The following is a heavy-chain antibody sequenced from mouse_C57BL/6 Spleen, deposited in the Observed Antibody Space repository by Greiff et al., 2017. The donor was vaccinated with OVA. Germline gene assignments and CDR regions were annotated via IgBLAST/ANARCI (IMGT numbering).Heavy chain of an antibody. D-gene: IGHD3-1*01. V-gene: IGHV1-64*01. CDR3: ARSGEGSMDY. J-gene: IGHJ4*01. CDR1: GYTFTSYW. CDR2: IHPNSGST. Sequence: VQLQQPGAELVKPGASVKLSCKASGYTFTSYWMHWVKQRPGQDLEWIGMIHPNSGSTNYNEKFKSKATLTVDKSSSTAYMQLSSLTSEDSAVYYCARSGEGSMDYWGQGTSVTVSS.